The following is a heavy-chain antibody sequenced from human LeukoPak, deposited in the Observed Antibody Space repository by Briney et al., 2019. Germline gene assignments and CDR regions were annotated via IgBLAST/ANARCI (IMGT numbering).Heavy chain of an antibody. CDR2: ISAYNGNT. Sequence: ASVKVSYKASGYTFTSYGISWVRQAPGQGLEWMGWISAYNGNTNYAQKLQGRVTMTTDTSTSTAYMELSRLRSDDTAVYYCARGHGYCSSTSCDFDYWGQGTLVTVSS. CDR3: ARGHGYCSSTSCDFDY. V-gene: IGHV1-18*01. J-gene: IGHJ4*02. CDR1: GYTFTSYG. D-gene: IGHD2-2*03.